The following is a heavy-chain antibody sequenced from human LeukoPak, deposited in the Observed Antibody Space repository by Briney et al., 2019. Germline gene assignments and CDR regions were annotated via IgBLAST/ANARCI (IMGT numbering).Heavy chain of an antibody. CDR3: ATGPNTSPFDY. V-gene: IGHV3-48*01. CDR2: ISSGSGTM. CDR1: GFTFSSYS. J-gene: IGHJ4*02. Sequence: GGSLRLSCAASGFTFSSYSMNWVRQAPGKGLEWISYISSGSGTMYYADSVKGRFTISKDTAKNSLSLQMNSLRVEDTAVYYCATGPNTSPFDYWGQGTLVTVAS. D-gene: IGHD2-2*01.